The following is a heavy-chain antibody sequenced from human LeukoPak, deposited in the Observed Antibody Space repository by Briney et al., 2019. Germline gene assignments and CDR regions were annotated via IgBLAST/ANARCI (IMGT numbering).Heavy chain of an antibody. J-gene: IGHJ6*03. V-gene: IGHV4-59*01. CDR1: GRSMRPYY. Sequence: SEALSLTCNVSGRSMRPYYWTWIRQSPGGGLEWIGYVFYSGSTTYNRSLKSRVTISVDTTNNHFSLRLSSVTAADTAVYYCARENPYYYYMDVWGKGTTVTVSS. CDR2: VFYSGST. CDR3: ARENPYYYYMDV.